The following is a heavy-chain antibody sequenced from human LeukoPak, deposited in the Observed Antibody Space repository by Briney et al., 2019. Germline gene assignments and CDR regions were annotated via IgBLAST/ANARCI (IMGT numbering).Heavy chain of an antibody. J-gene: IGHJ4*02. Sequence: PGGSLRLSCAAFGFTFSTYGMNWVRQAPGKGLEWVSYISESSSTIYYADPVKGRFTISRDNAKNSLYLQMNTLRAEDTAVYYCARDQIDYWGQGTLVTVSS. CDR3: ARDQIDY. CDR2: ISESSSTI. V-gene: IGHV3-48*01. CDR1: GFTFSTYG.